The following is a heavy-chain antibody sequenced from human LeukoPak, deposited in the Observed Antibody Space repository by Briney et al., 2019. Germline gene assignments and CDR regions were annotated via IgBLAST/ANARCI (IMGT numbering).Heavy chain of an antibody. CDR3: ARVRSGSSAGNYGMDV. Sequence: GGSLRLSCAASGFTFSSYWMHWVRPAPGKGLVWVSRINSDGSSTSYADSVKGRFTISRDNAKNTLYLQMNSLRAEDTAVYYCARVRSGSSAGNYGMDVWGQGTTVTVSS. CDR2: INSDGSST. D-gene: IGHD1-26*01. V-gene: IGHV3-74*01. J-gene: IGHJ6*02. CDR1: GFTFSSYW.